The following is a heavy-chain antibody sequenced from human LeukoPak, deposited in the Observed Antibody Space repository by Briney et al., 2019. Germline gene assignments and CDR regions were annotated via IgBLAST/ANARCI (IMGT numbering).Heavy chain of an antibody. D-gene: IGHD3-16*01. Sequence: PSETLSLTCAVSGYSISSGYYWGWIRQPPGKGLEWIGSIYHSGSTYYNPSLKRRVTISVDTSKNQFSLKLSSVTAADTAVYYCARDYERVYYYYYGMDVWGKGTTVTVSS. CDR2: IYHSGST. CDR3: ARDYERVYYYYYGMDV. CDR1: GYSISSGYY. V-gene: IGHV4-38-2*02. J-gene: IGHJ6*04.